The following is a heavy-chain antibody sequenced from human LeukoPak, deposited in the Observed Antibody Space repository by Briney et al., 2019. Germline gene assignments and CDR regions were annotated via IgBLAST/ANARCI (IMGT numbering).Heavy chain of an antibody. CDR2: ISYSGST. CDR1: GGSIRSYK. V-gene: IGHV4-59*01. CDR3: ARARITIFGVVIYYFDY. D-gene: IGHD3-3*01. J-gene: IGHJ4*02. Sequence: SETLSLTCTVSGGSIRSYKWNWIRQPPGKGLEWIGSISYSGSTIYNPSLKSRVTISVDTSKNQFSLKLSSVTAADTAVYYCARARITIFGVVIYYFDYWGQGTLVTVSS.